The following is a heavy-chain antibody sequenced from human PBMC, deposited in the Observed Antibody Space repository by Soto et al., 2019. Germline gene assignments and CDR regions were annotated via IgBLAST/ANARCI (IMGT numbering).Heavy chain of an antibody. CDR2: IYYSGST. CDR3: ARTDTVTPFDY. CDR1: GGSISSSSYY. V-gene: IGHV4-61*05. J-gene: IGHJ4*02. D-gene: IGHD4-17*01. Sequence: SETLSLTCTVSGGSISSSSYYWSWIRQPPGKGLEWIGYIYYSGSTNYNPSLKSRVTISVDTSKNQFSLKLSSVTAADTAVYYCARTDTVTPFDYWAREPWSPSPQ.